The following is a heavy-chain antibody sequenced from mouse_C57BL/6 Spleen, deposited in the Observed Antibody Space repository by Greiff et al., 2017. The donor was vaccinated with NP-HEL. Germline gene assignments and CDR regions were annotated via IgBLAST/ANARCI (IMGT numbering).Heavy chain of an antibody. D-gene: IGHD2-13*01. V-gene: IGHV1-52*01. Sequence: QVQLQQPGAELVRPGSSVKLSCTASGYTFTSYWMHWVKQRPIQGLEWIGNIDPSDSETHYNQKFKDKATLTVDKSSSTAYMQLSSLTSEDSAVYYCARGDYRNAMDYWGQGTSVTVSS. CDR2: IDPSDSET. CDR3: ARGDYRNAMDY. CDR1: GYTFTSYW. J-gene: IGHJ4*01.